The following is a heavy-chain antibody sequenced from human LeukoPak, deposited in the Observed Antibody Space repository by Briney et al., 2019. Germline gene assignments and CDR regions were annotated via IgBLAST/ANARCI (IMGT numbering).Heavy chain of an antibody. CDR2: IKSKTDGGTT. CDR1: GFTFSNAW. Sequence: PGGSLRLSCAASGFTFSNAWMSWVRQAPGKGLEWVGRIKSKTDGGTTDYAAPVKGRFTISRDDSENTLYLQMNSLKSEDTAVYYCTTDARLFPVPWFQHWGQGTLVTVSS. CDR3: TTDARLFPVPWFQH. V-gene: IGHV3-15*01. J-gene: IGHJ1*01. D-gene: IGHD2-21*01.